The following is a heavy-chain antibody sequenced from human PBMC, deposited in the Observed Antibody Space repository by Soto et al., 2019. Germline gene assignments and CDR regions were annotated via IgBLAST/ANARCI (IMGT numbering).Heavy chain of an antibody. Sequence: ASVKVSCKASGYTFTSYGISWVQQAPGQGLEWMGWISAYNGNTNYAQKLQGRVTMTTDTSTSTAYMELRSLRSDDTAVYYCARGPDCSGGSCYSGDLYYYYMDVWGKGTTVTVSS. CDR2: ISAYNGNT. V-gene: IGHV1-18*01. J-gene: IGHJ6*03. CDR3: ARGPDCSGGSCYSGDLYYYYMDV. CDR1: GYTFTSYG. D-gene: IGHD2-15*01.